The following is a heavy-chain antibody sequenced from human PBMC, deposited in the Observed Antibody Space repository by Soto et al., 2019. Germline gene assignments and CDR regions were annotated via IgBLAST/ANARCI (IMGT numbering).Heavy chain of an antibody. V-gene: IGHV3-64D*06. CDR3: AKDGSPPLPACDL. CDR1: GFTFSSYA. Sequence: WGSLRLSCSASGFTFSSYAMHWVRQAPGKGLEYVSAISSNVGITYYADSVKGRFTISRDNSKNTLYLQMSSLRAEDTAVYYCAKDGSPPLPACDLWGQRIRVIASS. J-gene: IGHJ3*01. D-gene: IGHD2-2*03. CDR2: ISSNVGIT.